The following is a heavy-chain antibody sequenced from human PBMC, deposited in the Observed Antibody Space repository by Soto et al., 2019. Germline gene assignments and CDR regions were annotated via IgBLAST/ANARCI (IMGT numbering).Heavy chain of an antibody. Sequence: PSETLSLTCAVSGDSIISYYCMWIRQPPGKGLESIGYLYYGRSANYNPSLKSRVTLSVDTSKNQFSLKLSSATAADTAVYYCAGSGYYHNSGMDVWGQGTTVTVSS. CDR2: LYYGRSA. CDR3: AGSGYYHNSGMDV. D-gene: IGHD3-22*01. CDR1: GDSIISYY. J-gene: IGHJ6*02. V-gene: IGHV4-59*12.